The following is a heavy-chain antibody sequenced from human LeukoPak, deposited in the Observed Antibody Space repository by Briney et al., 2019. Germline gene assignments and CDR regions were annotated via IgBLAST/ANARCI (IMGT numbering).Heavy chain of an antibody. CDR3: ARDKVGYCSGGSCYGYYGMDV. D-gene: IGHD2-15*01. CDR1: GFTFSSYS. V-gene: IGHV3-21*01. J-gene: IGHJ6*02. CDR2: ISSSSSYI. Sequence: GGSLRLSCAASGFTFSSYSMNWVRQAPGKGLEWVSSISSSSSYIYYADSVKGRFTISRDNAKNSLYLQMNSLRAEDTAVYYCARDKVGYCSGGSCYGYYGMDVWGQGTTVTVSS.